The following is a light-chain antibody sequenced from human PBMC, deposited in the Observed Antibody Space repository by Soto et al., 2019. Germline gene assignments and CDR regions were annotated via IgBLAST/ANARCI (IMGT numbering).Light chain of an antibody. CDR1: SSDLGSYDL. Sequence: QSVLTQPASVSGSPGQSITISCTGTSSDLGSYDLVSWYQQHPGKAPKLIIYEGTKRPSGVSDRFSGSKSAYTASLTISGLQADDEAEYYCSSYAGSSTWVFGGGTQLTAL. CDR3: SSYAGSSTWV. J-gene: IGLJ3*02. CDR2: EGT. V-gene: IGLV2-23*01.